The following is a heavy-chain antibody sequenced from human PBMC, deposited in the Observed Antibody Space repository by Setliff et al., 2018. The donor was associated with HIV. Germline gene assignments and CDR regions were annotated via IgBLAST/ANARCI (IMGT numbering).Heavy chain of an antibody. V-gene: IGHV3-21*01. CDR3: ARDRPNYYDSSGYAFDI. D-gene: IGHD3-22*01. J-gene: IGHJ3*02. CDR2: ISSSSSYI. Sequence: GESLKISCAASGFTFSSYSMNWVRQAPGKGLEWVSSISSSSSYIYYADSVKGRFTISRDNAKNSLYLQMNSLRAEDTAVYYCARDRPNYYDSSGYAFDIWGQGTMVTVS. CDR1: GFTFSSYS.